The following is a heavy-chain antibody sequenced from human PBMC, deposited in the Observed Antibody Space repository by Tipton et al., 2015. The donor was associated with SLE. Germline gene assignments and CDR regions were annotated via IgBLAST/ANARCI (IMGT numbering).Heavy chain of an antibody. J-gene: IGHJ2*01. Sequence: TLSLTCTVSGGFIGRSTYYWSWIRQFPGKGLEWIGYIHDSGSTYYNPSLQSRANISPGTSASQFSLHLTSVTAADTAVYYCARVAGDRYLGRFEFWGRGTLVSGSS. V-gene: IGHV4-31*03. CDR1: GGFIGRSTYY. D-gene: IGHD2-21*02. CDR3: ARVAGDRYLGRFEF. CDR2: IHDSGST.